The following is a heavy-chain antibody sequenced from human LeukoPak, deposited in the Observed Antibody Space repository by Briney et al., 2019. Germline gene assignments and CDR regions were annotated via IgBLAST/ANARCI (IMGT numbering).Heavy chain of an antibody. CDR2: IYYSGST. V-gene: IGHV4-39*01. Sequence: SETLSLTCTVSGGSISSSSYYWGWIRQPPGKGLEWIGSIYYSGSTYYNPSLKSRVTISVDTSKNQFSLKLSSVTAADTAVCYCARPGWRGYDSDGDYFDYWGQGTLVTVSS. CDR3: ARPGWRGYDSDGDYFDY. J-gene: IGHJ4*02. D-gene: IGHD5-12*01. CDR1: GGSISSSSYY.